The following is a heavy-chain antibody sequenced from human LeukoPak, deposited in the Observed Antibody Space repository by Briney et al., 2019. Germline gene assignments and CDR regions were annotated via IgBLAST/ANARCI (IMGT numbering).Heavy chain of an antibody. CDR1: GFTFSTYG. CDR3: TRDFGRSSYYFDF. CDR2: VSSTGGTT. V-gene: IGHV3-23*01. J-gene: IGHJ4*02. Sequence: GGSLRLSCAASGFTFSTYGMSWVRQAPGKGLEWVSAVSSTGGTTYYADSVKGRFTISRDNAENSLFLQMNRLRVEDTAVYYCTRDFGRSSYYFDFWGQGTLVTVSS. D-gene: IGHD3-3*01.